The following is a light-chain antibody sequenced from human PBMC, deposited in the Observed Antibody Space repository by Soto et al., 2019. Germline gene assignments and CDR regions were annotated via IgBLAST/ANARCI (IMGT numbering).Light chain of an antibody. CDR1: QSVSSN. V-gene: IGKV3-20*01. J-gene: IGKJ5*01. CDR3: QRYGRSPPIT. Sequence: EIVMTQSPATLSVSPVERATLSCRASQSVSSNLAWYQPKPGQAPRLLIYGASNRAPGIPDRFSGSGSGTIFTLTISRLEPEDFAVYYCQRYGRSPPITFGQGTRLEI. CDR2: GAS.